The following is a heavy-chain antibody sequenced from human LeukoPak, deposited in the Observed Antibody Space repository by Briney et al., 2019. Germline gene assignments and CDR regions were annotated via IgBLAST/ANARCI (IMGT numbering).Heavy chain of an antibody. CDR2: IYYSGST. V-gene: IGHV4-59*08. CDR1: GGSISGYY. CDR3: ARLSKDTVVLPAAMAHYFDY. D-gene: IGHD2-2*01. Sequence: PSETLSLTCIVSGGSISGYYWSWIRQPPGKGLQFIGYIYYSGSTNYNPSLESRVTISVDTSKNQFSLKLRSVTAADTAVYYCARLSKDTVVLPAAMAHYFDYWGQGTLVTVSS. J-gene: IGHJ4*02.